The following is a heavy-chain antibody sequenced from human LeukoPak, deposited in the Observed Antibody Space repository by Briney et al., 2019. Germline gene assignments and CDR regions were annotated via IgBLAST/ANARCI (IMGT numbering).Heavy chain of an antibody. J-gene: IGHJ6*03. Sequence: TGGSLRLSCAVSGFTFDDYGMSWVRQAPGKGLEWVCGINWNGGSTGYTDSVKGRFTIPRDTAKNSLYLQINSRTDEDTALYCCAREGAEYDILTGYSRYYSSTDVWGKGTTVTVSS. CDR3: AREGAEYDILTGYSRYYSSTDV. CDR2: INWNGGST. D-gene: IGHD3-9*01. CDR1: GFTFDDYG. V-gene: IGHV3-20*04.